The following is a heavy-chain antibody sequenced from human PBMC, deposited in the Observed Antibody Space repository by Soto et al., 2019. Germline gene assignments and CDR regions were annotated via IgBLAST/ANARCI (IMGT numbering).Heavy chain of an antibody. CDR3: ASNSYGYTFYYY. Sequence: SETLSLTCTVSGGSISSGDYYWSWIRQPPGKGLEWIGYIYYSGSTYYNPSLKSRVTISVDTSKNQFSLKLSSVTAADTAVYYCASNSYGYTFYYYWGQGTLVTV. J-gene: IGHJ4*02. CDR1: GGSISSGDYY. V-gene: IGHV4-30-4*01. CDR2: IYYSGST. D-gene: IGHD5-18*01.